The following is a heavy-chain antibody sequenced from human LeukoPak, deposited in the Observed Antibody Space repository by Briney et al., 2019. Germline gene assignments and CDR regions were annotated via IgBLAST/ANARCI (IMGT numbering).Heavy chain of an antibody. Sequence: GGSLRLSCAASGFTFSSYGMHWVRQAPGKGLEWVAVISYDGSNKYYADSVKGRFTISRDNSKNTLYLQMNSLRAEDTAVYYCAKAERGYCSGGSCYYFDYWGQGTLVTVSS. V-gene: IGHV3-30*18. CDR2: ISYDGSNK. CDR1: GFTFSSYG. J-gene: IGHJ4*02. D-gene: IGHD2-15*01. CDR3: AKAERGYCSGGSCYYFDY.